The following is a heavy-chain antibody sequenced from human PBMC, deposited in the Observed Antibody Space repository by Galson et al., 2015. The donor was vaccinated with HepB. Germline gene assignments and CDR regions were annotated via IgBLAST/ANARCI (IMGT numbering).Heavy chain of an antibody. CDR1: GFTFSSYG. J-gene: IGHJ4*02. CDR3: AKGSRPLRNHPAGFDY. CDR2: IWYDGSNK. D-gene: IGHD4-17*01. Sequence: SLRLSCAASGFTFSSYGMHWVRQAPGKGLEWVAVIWYDGSNKYYADSVKGRFTISRDNSKNTLYLQMNSLRAEDTAVYYCAKGSRPLRNHPAGFDYWGQGTLVTVSS. V-gene: IGHV3-33*06.